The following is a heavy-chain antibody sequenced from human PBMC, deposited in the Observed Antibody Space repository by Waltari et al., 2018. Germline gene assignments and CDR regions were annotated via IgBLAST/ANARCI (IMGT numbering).Heavy chain of an antibody. CDR3: ARGQVTTLYYYYYGMDV. J-gene: IGHJ6*02. V-gene: IGHV1-3*01. CDR1: GYTFISYA. CDR2: INAGNGNT. Sequence: QVQLVQSGAEVKKPGASVKVSCKASGYTFISYAMHWVRQAPGQRLEWMGWINAGNGNTKYSQKFQGRVTITMDTSASTAYMELSSLRSEDTAVYYCARGQVTTLYYYYYGMDVWGQGTTVTVSS. D-gene: IGHD4-17*01.